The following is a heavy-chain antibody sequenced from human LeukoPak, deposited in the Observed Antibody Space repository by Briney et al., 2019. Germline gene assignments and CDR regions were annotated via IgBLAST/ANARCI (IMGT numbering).Heavy chain of an antibody. CDR1: GGSISSGSYY. CDR2: IYTSGST. D-gene: IGHD1-26*01. CDR3: AGSGSYYSFWYFDL. V-gene: IGHV4-61*02. Sequence: PSQTLSLTCTVSGGSISSGSYYWSWIRQPAGKGLEWIGRIYTSGSTNYNPSLKSRVTISVDTSKNQFSLKLSSVTAADTAVYYCAGSGSYYSFWYFDLWGRGTLVTVSS. J-gene: IGHJ2*01.